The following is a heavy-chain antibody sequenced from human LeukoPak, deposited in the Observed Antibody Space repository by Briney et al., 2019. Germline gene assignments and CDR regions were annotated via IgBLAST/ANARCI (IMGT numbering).Heavy chain of an antibody. Sequence: PSETLSLTCTVSGGSISSYYWSWIRQPAGKGLEWIGRIYTSGSTYYNPSLNSRVTMSIDPSKNHFSLKLTSVTAADTAVYYCARSYIVGSTQFYFDSWGQGTLMTVSS. J-gene: IGHJ4*02. CDR3: ARSYIVGSTQFYFDS. CDR2: IYTSGST. V-gene: IGHV4-4*07. CDR1: GGSISSYY. D-gene: IGHD1-26*01.